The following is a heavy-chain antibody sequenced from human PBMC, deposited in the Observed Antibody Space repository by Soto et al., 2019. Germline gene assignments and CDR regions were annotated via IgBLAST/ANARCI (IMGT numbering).Heavy chain of an antibody. V-gene: IGHV3-30-3*01. J-gene: IGHJ3*02. CDR3: AISRFLERRPIDI. D-gene: IGHD1-1*01. CDR1: GFTFSSYA. Sequence: GESLKISCAASGFTFSSYAMHWVRQAPGKGLEWVAVISYDGSNKYYADSVKGRFTISRDNSKNTLYLQMNSLRAEDTAVYYCAISRFLERRPIDIWGQGTMVTVSS. CDR2: ISYDGSNK.